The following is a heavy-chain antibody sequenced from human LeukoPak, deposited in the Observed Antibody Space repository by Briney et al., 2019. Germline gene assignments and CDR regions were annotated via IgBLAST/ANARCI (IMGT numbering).Heavy chain of an antibody. J-gene: IGHJ4*02. CDR2: IYYSGST. CDR3: AKDLSYIGFGY. V-gene: IGHV4-59*01. Sequence: PSETLSLTCTVSGGSISSYYWSWIRQPPGKGLEWIGYIYYSGSTNYNPSLKSRVTISVDTSKNQFSLKLSSVTAADTAVYYCAKDLSYIGFGYWGQGTLVTVSS. D-gene: IGHD2-15*01. CDR1: GGSISSYY.